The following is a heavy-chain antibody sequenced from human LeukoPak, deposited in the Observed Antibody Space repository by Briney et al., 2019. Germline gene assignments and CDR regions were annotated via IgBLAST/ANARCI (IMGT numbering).Heavy chain of an antibody. D-gene: IGHD6-13*01. J-gene: IGHJ5*02. V-gene: IGHV4-59*01. CDR1: GGSISSYY. CDR3: ARDRGGAAASYWFDP. Sequence: SETLSLTCTVSGGSISSYYWSWIRQPPGKGLEWIGYIYYSGSTNYNPSLKSRVTISVDTSKNQFSLKLSSVIAADTAVYYCARDRGGAAASYWFDPWGQGTLVTVSS. CDR2: IYYSGST.